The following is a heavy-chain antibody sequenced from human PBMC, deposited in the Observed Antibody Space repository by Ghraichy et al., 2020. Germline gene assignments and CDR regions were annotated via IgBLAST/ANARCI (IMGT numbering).Heavy chain of an antibody. D-gene: IGHD6-19*01. J-gene: IGHJ4*02. CDR1: GFTFNTNA. CDR3: VKGGWGSFCDY. V-gene: IGHV3-23*01. CDR2: ISGSGDNT. Sequence: GGSLRLSCAASGFTFNTNAMSWVRQAPGKGLEWVSGISGSGDNTYYADSVMGRFTISRDNSKNTVYLQMSSLRVEDTAVYYCVKGGWGSFCDYWGQGTLVTVSS.